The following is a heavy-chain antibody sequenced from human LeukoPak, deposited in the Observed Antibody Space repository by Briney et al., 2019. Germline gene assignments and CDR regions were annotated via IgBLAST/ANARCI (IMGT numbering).Heavy chain of an antibody. CDR1: GYSFTTYW. V-gene: IGHV5-51*01. J-gene: IGHJ4*02. CDR3: ARGERAMATRKAGFDY. Sequence: KNGESLKISCKGSGYSFTTYWIGWVRQMPGKGLEWMGVIYPGDSDTRYSPSFQGQVTISADKSLSTAYLQWSSLKASDTAMYYCARGERAMATRKAGFDYWGQGTLVTVSS. D-gene: IGHD5-24*01. CDR2: IYPGDSDT.